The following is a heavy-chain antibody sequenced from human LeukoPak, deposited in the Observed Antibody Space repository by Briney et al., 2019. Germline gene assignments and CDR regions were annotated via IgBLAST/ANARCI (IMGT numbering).Heavy chain of an antibody. J-gene: IGHJ3*02. CDR1: GFTFSSYS. V-gene: IGHV3-48*04. D-gene: IGHD3-3*01. Sequence: GGSLRLSCAASGFTFSSYSMNWVRQAPGKGLEWVSYISRSSSTIYYADSVKGRFTISRDDAKNSLYLQMNSLRAEDTAVYYCARDSTGGRITIFGVPNAFDIWGQGTMVTVSS. CDR2: ISRSSSTI. CDR3: ARDSTGGRITIFGVPNAFDI.